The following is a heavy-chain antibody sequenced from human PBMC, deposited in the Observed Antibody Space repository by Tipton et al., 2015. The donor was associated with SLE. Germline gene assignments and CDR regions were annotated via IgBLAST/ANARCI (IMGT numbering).Heavy chain of an antibody. CDR1: GGSFSGYY. D-gene: IGHD3-22*01. CDR3: ARGRHHYYDSSGYPFDY. V-gene: IGHV4-34*01. Sequence: TLSLTCAVYGGSFSGYYWSWIRQPPGKGLEWIGSIYYSGSTYYNPSLKSRVTISVDTSKNQFSLKLSSVTAADTAVYYCARGRHHYYDSSGYPFDYWGRGTLVTVSS. CDR2: IYYSGST. J-gene: IGHJ4*02.